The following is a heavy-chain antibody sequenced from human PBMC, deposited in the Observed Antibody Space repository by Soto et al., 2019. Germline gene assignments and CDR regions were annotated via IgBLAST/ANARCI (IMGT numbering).Heavy chain of an antibody. Sequence: QVQLQESGPGLVKPSQTLSLTCTVSGGSISSGDYYWSWIRQPPGKGLEWIGYIYYSGSTYYNPSLKSRVTISVDTSKNQFSLKLSSVTAADTAVYYCARGTTGYSGYVLNWFDPWGQGTLVTVSS. CDR3: ARGTTGYSGYVLNWFDP. CDR1: GGSISSGDYY. J-gene: IGHJ5*02. V-gene: IGHV4-30-4*01. CDR2: IYYSGST. D-gene: IGHD5-12*01.